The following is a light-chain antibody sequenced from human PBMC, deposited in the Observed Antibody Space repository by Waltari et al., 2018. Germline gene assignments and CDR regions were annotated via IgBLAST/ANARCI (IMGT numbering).Light chain of an antibody. CDR3: QQYDNLPPFT. CDR1: QDISNY. J-gene: IGKJ3*01. V-gene: IGKV1-33*01. Sequence: DIQMTQSPSSLSASVGGRVTITCQPSQDISNYLNWYQQKPGKAPKLLIYDASNLATGVPSRFSGSGSATDFTITISSLQPEDIATYYCQQYDNLPPFTFGPGTKVDIK. CDR2: DAS.